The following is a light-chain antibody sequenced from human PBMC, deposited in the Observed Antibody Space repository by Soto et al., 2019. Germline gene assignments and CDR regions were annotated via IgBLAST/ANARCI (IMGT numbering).Light chain of an antibody. CDR2: DVS. CDR1: QGVTTN. J-gene: IGKJ5*01. CDR3: QQYKNWPVS. V-gene: IGKV3-15*01. Sequence: EILMTQSPATLSVSPGERVTLSCRAGQGVTTNFAWYQQKSGQSPRLLIYDVSSRATGVQSRFSGTGSETDFTLTISGLQSEDSAIYFCQQYKNWPVSLGQGTRLEIK.